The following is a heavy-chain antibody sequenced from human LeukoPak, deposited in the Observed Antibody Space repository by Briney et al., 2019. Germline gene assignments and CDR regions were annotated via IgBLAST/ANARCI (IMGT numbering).Heavy chain of an antibody. J-gene: IGHJ4*02. D-gene: IGHD6-19*01. CDR1: GFTFSTNA. CDR3: AKGRLIY. V-gene: IGHV3-23*01. CDR2: ISGSGAST. Sequence: GGSLRLSCLTSGFTFSTNAMSWVRQAPGKGLEWISGISGSGASTYYADSVTGRFTISRDNSRNTLYLQMNSLRGDDTAVYYCAKGRLIYWGQGTLVTVSS.